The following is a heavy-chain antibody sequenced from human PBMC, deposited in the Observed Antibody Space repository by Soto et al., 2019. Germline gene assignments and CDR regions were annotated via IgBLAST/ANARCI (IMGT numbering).Heavy chain of an antibody. CDR2: IYYSGST. V-gene: IGHV4-61*01. J-gene: IGHJ5*02. CDR3: ARGRSSGWGNWFDP. Sequence: QVQLQESGPGLVKPSETLSLTCTVSGASVSSGSYYWSWIRQPPGKGLEWIGYIYYSGSTNYNPSLTRRVTISLDTSKNQFSLKLTSVTAADTAVYYCARGRSSGWGNWFDPWGQGTLVTVSS. CDR1: GASVSSGSYY. D-gene: IGHD6-19*01.